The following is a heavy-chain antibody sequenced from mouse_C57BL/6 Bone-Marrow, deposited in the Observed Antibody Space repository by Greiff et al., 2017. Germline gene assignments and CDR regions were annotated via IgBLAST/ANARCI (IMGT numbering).Heavy chain of an antibody. Sequence: QVQLQQPGAELVMPGASVKISCKASGYAFSSSWMNWVQQRPGKGLEWIGRIYPGDGDTNYNGKFKGKATLTTDKSSSITYIRLSSLTSEDSAVYFCARYWFAYWGQGTLVTVSA. V-gene: IGHV1-82*01. CDR1: GYAFSSSW. CDR2: IYPGDGDT. J-gene: IGHJ3*01. CDR3: ARYWFAY.